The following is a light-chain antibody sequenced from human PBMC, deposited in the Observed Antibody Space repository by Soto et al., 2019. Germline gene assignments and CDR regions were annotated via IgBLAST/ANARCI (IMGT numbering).Light chain of an antibody. CDR1: YSNIGNNF. CDR2: ANN. J-gene: IGLJ2*01. Sequence: QSVLTQPPSVSAAPGQTVTISCSGTYSNIGNNFVSWYQHLSGAAPKLLIYANNKRPSGIPERFSGSKPGTSATLDIIGLQTGDEADYYCATWDYSLTAVVFGGGTKVTVL. V-gene: IGLV1-51*01. CDR3: ATWDYSLTAVV.